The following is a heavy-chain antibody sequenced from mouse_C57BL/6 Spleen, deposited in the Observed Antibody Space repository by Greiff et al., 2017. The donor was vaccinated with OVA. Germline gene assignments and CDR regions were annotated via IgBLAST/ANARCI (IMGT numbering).Heavy chain of an antibody. Sequence: VQLQQSGPGLVQPSQSLSITCTVSGFSLTSYGVPWVRQSPGKGLEWLGVIWRGGSTDYNAAFMSRLSITKDNSKSQVFFKMNSLQADDTAIYYWARPYYGSSDWYFDVWGTGTTVTVSS. D-gene: IGHD1-1*01. CDR3: ARPYYGSSDWYFDV. CDR1: GFSLTSYG. J-gene: IGHJ1*03. CDR2: IWRGGST. V-gene: IGHV2-5*01.